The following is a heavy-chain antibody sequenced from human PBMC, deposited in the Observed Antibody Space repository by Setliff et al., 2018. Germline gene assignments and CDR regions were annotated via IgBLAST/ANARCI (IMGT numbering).Heavy chain of an antibody. D-gene: IGHD6-19*01. V-gene: IGHV3-48*04. J-gene: IGHJ6*02. CDR1: GFTFSSYS. CDR3: AREGLTGYSSGWYFDYYYGMDV. CDR2: ISSSSSTI. Sequence: PGGSLRLSCAASGFTFSSYSMNWVRQAPGKGLEWVSSISSSSSTIYYADSVKGRFTISRDNAKNSLYLQMNSLRAEDTAVYYCAREGLTGYSSGWYFDYYYGMDVWGQGTTVTVSS.